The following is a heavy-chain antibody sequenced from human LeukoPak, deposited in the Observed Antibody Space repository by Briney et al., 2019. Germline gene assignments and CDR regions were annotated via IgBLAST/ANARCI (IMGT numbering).Heavy chain of an antibody. J-gene: IGHJ4*02. CDR3: ARVGNYYDSSGYLDY. CDR2: IYYSGST. V-gene: IGHV4-30-4*02. CDR1: GGSISSGDYY. D-gene: IGHD3-22*01. Sequence: SETLSLTCTVSGGSISSGDYYWSWIRQPPGKGLEWIGYIYYSGSTYYNPSLKSRVTISVDTSKNQFSLKLSSVTAADTAVYYCARVGNYYDSSGYLDYWGQGTLVTVSS.